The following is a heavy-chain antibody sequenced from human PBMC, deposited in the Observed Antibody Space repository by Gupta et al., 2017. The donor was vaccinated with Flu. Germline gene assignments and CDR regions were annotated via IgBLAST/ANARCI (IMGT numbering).Heavy chain of an antibody. V-gene: IGHV3-74*01. J-gene: IGHJ6*02. D-gene: IGHD6-13*01. CDR3: ARAHEYSSPYYYYYGMDV. CDR1: GFPFSSYW. Sequence: EVQLVESGGGLVQPGGSLRLSCAASGFPFSSYWMHWVRQAPGKGLVWVSRINSDGSSTSYADSVKGRFTISRDNAKNTLYLQMNSLRAEDTAVYYCARAHEYSSPYYYYYGMDVWGQGTTVTVSS. CDR2: INSDGSST.